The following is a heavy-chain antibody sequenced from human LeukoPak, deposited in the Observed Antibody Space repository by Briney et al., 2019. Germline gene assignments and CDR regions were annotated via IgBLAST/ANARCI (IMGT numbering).Heavy chain of an antibody. CDR3: ARLDYDYRFDY. CDR2: INHSGST. V-gene: IGHV4-34*01. CDR1: GGSFSGYY. Sequence: SETLSLTCAVYGGSFSGYYWSWIRQPPGKGLEWIGEINHSGSTNYNPSLKSRVTISVDTSKNQFSLKLSSVTAADTAVYYCARLDYDYRFDYWGQGTLVTVSS. J-gene: IGHJ4*02. D-gene: IGHD3-16*01.